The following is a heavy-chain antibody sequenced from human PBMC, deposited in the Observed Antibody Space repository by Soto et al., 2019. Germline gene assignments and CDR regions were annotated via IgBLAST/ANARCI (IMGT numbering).Heavy chain of an antibody. CDR3: VRDGIGYSGYDTYYYYGMDV. CDR2: INPNSGGT. J-gene: IGHJ6*02. CDR1: GYTFTGYY. V-gene: IGHV1-2*02. Sequence: QVQLVQSGAEVKKPGASVKVSCKASGYTFTGYYMHWVRQAPGQGLEWMGWINPNSGGTNYAQKFQGRVTMTRDTSISTAYMELSRLRSDDTAVYYCVRDGIGYSGYDTYYYYGMDVWGQGSTVTVSS. D-gene: IGHD5-12*01.